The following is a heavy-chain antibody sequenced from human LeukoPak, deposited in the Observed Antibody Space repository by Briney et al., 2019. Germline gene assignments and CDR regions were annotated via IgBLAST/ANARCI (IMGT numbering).Heavy chain of an antibody. D-gene: IGHD1-7*01. CDR1: GFTFSTYA. CDR3: AKALTNYGRFEH. CDR2: INGRDGGT. Sequence: GGSLTLSCAASGFTFSTYAMNWVRQAPGKGLEWVSTINGRDGGTYHADSVKGRFTISRDNSNNTLFLQMNSLRAHDTALYYCAKALTNYGRFEHWGQGTQVTVSS. J-gene: IGHJ4*02. V-gene: IGHV3-23*01.